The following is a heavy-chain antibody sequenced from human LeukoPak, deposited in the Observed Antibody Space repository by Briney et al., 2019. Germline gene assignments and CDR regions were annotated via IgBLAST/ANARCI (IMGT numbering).Heavy chain of an antibody. CDR3: ARGQPGVAAAGNLDY. D-gene: IGHD6-13*01. V-gene: IGHV3-33*08. CDR1: GFTFSTYG. J-gene: IGHJ4*02. CDR2: IWSDGNNK. Sequence: GGSLRLSCAASGFTFSTYGMHWVRQAPGKGLEWVAIIWSDGNNKYYADSVEGRFTISRDTSKNTLFLQMNSLRAEDTAVYYCARGQPGVAAAGNLDYWGQGTLVTVSS.